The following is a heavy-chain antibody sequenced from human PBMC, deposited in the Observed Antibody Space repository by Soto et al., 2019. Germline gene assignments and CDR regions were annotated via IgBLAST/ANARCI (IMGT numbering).Heavy chain of an antibody. CDR2: ISYDGSNK. J-gene: IGHJ3*02. CDR3: ANPSGHILTGAFDI. V-gene: IGHV3-30*18. CDR1: GFTFSSYG. D-gene: IGHD3-9*01. Sequence: GGSLRLSCAASGFTFSSYGMHWVRQAPGKGLEWVAVISYDGSNKYYADSVKGRFTISRDNSKNRLYLQMNSLRAEDTAVYYCANPSGHILTGAFDIWGQGTMVTVSS.